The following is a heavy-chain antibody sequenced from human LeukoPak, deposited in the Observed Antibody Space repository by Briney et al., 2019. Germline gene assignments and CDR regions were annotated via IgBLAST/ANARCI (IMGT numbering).Heavy chain of an antibody. Sequence: SVKVSCKASGGTFSSYAISWVRQAPGQGLEWMGRIIPILGIANYAQKLQGRVTMTTDTSTSTAYMELWSLRSDDTAVYYCARGRDYYDSSGLDVWGKGTTVTVSS. CDR2: IIPILGIA. V-gene: IGHV1-69*04. CDR3: ARGRDYYDSSGLDV. J-gene: IGHJ6*04. D-gene: IGHD3-22*01. CDR1: GGTFSSYA.